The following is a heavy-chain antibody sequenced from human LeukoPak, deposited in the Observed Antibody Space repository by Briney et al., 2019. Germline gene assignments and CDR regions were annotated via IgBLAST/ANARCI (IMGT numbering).Heavy chain of an antibody. J-gene: IGHJ4*02. CDR1: GGSISSYY. CDR3: ARSRGGASGRFDY. Sequence: SETLSLTCTVPGGSISSYYWSWVRQPPGKGLEWSGYIYYSGSTNYNPSLKSRVTISVDTSKNQFSLKLSSVTAADTAVYYCARSRGGASGRFDYWGQGTLVTVSS. V-gene: IGHV4-59*01. CDR2: IYYSGST. D-gene: IGHD1-26*01.